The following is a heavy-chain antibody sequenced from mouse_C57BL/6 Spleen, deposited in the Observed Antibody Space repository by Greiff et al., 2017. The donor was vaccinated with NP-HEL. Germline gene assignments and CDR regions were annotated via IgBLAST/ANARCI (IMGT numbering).Heavy chain of an antibody. CDR3: TTWDGRLFAY. Sequence: EVQLQQSGAELVRPGASVKLSCTASGFNIKDYYMHWVKQRPEQGLEWIGRIDPEDGDTEYAPKFQGKATMTAATSSNTAYLQLSSLTSEDTAVYYCTTWDGRLFAYWGQGTLVTVSA. CDR1: GFNIKDYY. D-gene: IGHD4-1*01. CDR2: IDPEDGDT. J-gene: IGHJ3*01. V-gene: IGHV14-1*01.